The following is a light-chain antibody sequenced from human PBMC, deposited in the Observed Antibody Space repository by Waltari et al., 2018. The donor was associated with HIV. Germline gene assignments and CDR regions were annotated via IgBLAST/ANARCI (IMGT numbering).Light chain of an antibody. V-gene: IGKV1-39*01. Sequence: DIQMTQSPSSLSASVGDTVTILCRSSQTISNYLNWYQQKPGKAPSLLIYAASSLQSGVPSRFSGTRSGTDFTLTIYSLQPEDFATYYCQQSYSFPTTFGGGTKVEIK. CDR2: AAS. CDR1: QTISNY. CDR3: QQSYSFPTT. J-gene: IGKJ4*01.